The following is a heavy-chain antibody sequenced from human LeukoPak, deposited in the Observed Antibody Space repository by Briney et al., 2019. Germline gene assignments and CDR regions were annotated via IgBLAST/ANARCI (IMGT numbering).Heavy chain of an antibody. J-gene: IGHJ4*02. Sequence: ASVTVSCKASGYTFTSYGISWVRQAPGQGLEWMGWISAYNGNTNYAQKLQGRVTMTTDTSTSTAYMELRSLRSDDTAVYYCARELRGSYYRSLVGHFDYWGQGTLVTVSS. CDR3: ARELRGSYYRSLVGHFDY. CDR1: GYTFTSYG. CDR2: ISAYNGNT. V-gene: IGHV1-18*01. D-gene: IGHD1-26*01.